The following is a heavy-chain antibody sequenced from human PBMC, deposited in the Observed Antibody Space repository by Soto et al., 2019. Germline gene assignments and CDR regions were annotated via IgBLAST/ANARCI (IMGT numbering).Heavy chain of an antibody. CDR3: ARQRLDRSNSFDP. J-gene: IGHJ5*02. CDR1: GYMFSSYW. Sequence: GESLKISCKGSGYMFSSYWIAWVRQMPGKGLEWIGIIYPQDSDTRYSPSFQGQVTISADKSINTAFLQWNSLKASDTAVYYCARQRLDRSNSFDPWGQGTQVTVSS. D-gene: IGHD3-22*01. V-gene: IGHV5-51*01. CDR2: IYPQDSDT.